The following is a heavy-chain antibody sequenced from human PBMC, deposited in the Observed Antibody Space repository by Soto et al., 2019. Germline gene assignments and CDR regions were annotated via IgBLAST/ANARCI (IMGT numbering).Heavy chain of an antibody. CDR3: ARGNPRGTAMVFGKLDY. J-gene: IGHJ4*02. D-gene: IGHD5-18*01. CDR2: INPNSGGT. Sequence: GASVKVSCKASGYTFTGYYMHWVRQAPGQGLEWMGWINPNSGGTNYAQKFQGWVTMTRDTSISTAYMELSRLRSDDTAVYYCARGNPRGTAMVFGKLDYWGQGTLVTVSS. V-gene: IGHV1-2*04. CDR1: GYTFTGYY.